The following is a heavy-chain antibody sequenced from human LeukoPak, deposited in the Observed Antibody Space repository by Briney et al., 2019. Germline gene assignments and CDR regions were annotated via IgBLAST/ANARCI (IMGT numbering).Heavy chain of an antibody. CDR2: MNPNSGNT. Sequence: ASVKVSCKASGYTFTSYGINWVRQATGQGLEWMGWMNPNSGNTGYAQKFQGRVTMTRNTSISTAYMELSSLRSEDTAVYYCARGVAAAGRRNNWFDPWGQGTLVTVSS. CDR1: GYTFTSYG. V-gene: IGHV1-8*01. CDR3: ARGVAAAGRRNNWFDP. D-gene: IGHD6-13*01. J-gene: IGHJ5*02.